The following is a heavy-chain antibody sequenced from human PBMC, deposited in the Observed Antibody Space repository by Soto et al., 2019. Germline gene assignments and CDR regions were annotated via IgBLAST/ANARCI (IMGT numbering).Heavy chain of an antibody. Sequence: LSLTCTVSGGSISSSSYYWGWIRQPPGKGLEWIGSIYYSGSTYYNPSLKSRVTISVDTSKNQFSLKLSSVTAADTAVYYCARRRVAGTYRSLFDYWGQGTLVTVSS. CDR1: GGSISSSSYY. J-gene: IGHJ4*02. CDR3: ARRRVAGTYRSLFDY. CDR2: IYYSGST. V-gene: IGHV4-39*01. D-gene: IGHD6-19*01.